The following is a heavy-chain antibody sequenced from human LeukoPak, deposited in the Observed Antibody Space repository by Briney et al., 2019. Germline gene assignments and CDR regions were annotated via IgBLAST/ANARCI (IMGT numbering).Heavy chain of an antibody. Sequence: GASVKVSCTASGGTFSSYAISWVRQAPGQGLEWMGGIIPIFGTANYAQKFQGRVTITADESTSTAYMELSSLRSEDTAVYYCARVPSLYYYYMDVWGKGTTVTVSS. CDR2: IIPIFGTA. V-gene: IGHV1-69*13. CDR1: GGTFSSYA. J-gene: IGHJ6*03. CDR3: ARVPSLYYYYMDV.